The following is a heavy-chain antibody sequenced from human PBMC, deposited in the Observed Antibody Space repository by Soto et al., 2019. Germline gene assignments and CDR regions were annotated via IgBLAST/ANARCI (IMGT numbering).Heavy chain of an antibody. CDR3: ASSYCAGNCYWNLPLDYYYYGMDV. D-gene: IGHD2-21*02. J-gene: IGHJ6*02. CDR2: ISAYNGNI. Sequence: QVQLVQSGAEVKKPGASVKVSCKASGYTFTNYGISWVRQAPGQGLEWMGWISAYNGNINYAQKLQGRVTMTTDTSTSTAYMALRSLRSDDTAMYHCASSYCAGNCYWNLPLDYYYYGMDVWGQGTTVTVSS. V-gene: IGHV1-18*01. CDR1: GYTFTNYG.